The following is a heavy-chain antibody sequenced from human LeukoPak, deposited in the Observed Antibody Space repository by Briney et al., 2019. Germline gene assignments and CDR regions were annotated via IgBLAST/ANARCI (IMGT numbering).Heavy chain of an antibody. D-gene: IGHD3-22*01. V-gene: IGHV4-34*01. CDR1: GGSFSSYY. CDR3: ARAAPKYYYDSSGYYSRYYYYGMDV. Sequence: SETLSLTCAVYGGSFSSYYWSWIRQPPGKGLEWIGEINHGGSTNYNPSLKSRVTISVDTSKNQFSLKLSSVTAADTAVYYCARAAPKYYYDSSGYYSRYYYYGMDVWGQGTTVTVSS. J-gene: IGHJ6*02. CDR2: INHGGST.